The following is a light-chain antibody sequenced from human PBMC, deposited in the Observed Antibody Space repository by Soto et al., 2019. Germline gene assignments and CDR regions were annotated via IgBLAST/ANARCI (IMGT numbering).Light chain of an antibody. J-gene: IGKJ1*01. Sequence: DIQMTQSPSTLSASVGDGVTITCRASQTITTSLAWYQQKPGKAPKLLIYKASRLESGVTSRFSGSGSGTEFTLTISSLQPDDFAPYYCQQYDSYSVRTFGQGTKVEI. CDR2: KAS. V-gene: IGKV1-5*03. CDR1: QTITTS. CDR3: QQYDSYSVRT.